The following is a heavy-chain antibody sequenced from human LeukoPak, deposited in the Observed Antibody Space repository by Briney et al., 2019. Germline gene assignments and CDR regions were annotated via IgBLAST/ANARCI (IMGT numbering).Heavy chain of an antibody. D-gene: IGHD6-13*01. CDR2: IYYSGST. CDR1: GGSISSSSYY. V-gene: IGHV4-39*07. CDR3: ARNSWGIAAAVVF. Sequence: SETLSLTCTVSGGSISSSSYYWGWIRQPPGKGLEWIGSIYYSGSTYYNPSLKSRVTISVDTSKNQFSLKLSSVTAADTAVYYCARNSWGIAAAVVFWGQGTLVTVSS. J-gene: IGHJ4*02.